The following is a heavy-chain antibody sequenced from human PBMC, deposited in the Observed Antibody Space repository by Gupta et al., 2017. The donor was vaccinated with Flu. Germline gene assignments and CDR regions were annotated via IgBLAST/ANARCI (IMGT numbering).Heavy chain of an antibody. J-gene: IGHJ4*02. CDR2: IWYDGSNK. D-gene: IGHD6-19*01. Sequence: QVQLVESGGGVVQPGRSLRLSCAASGFTFSSYGMHWVRQAPGKGLEWVAVIWYDGSNKYYADSVKGRFTISRDNSKNTLYLQMNSLRAEDTAVYYCARDIAVAGNSIDYWGQGTLVTVSS. CDR3: ARDIAVAGNSIDY. CDR1: GFTFSSYG. V-gene: IGHV3-33*01.